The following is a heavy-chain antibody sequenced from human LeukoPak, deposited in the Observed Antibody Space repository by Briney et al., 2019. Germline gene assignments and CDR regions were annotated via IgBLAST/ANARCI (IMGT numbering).Heavy chain of an antibody. CDR2: TYYKSKWYN. CDR3: ARHVVTMVRGVIIGSLGIDY. Sequence: SQTLSLTCAISGDSVSSNSAAWHWIRQSPSRGLEWLGRTYYKSKWYNDYAASVKSRITINPDTSENQFSLQLNSVTPEDTAVYYCARHVVTMVRGVIIGSLGIDYWGQGTLVTVSS. CDR1: GDSVSSNSAA. V-gene: IGHV6-1*01. D-gene: IGHD3-10*01. J-gene: IGHJ4*02.